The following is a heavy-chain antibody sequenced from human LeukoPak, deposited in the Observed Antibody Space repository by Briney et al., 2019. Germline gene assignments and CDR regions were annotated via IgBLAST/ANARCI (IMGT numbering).Heavy chain of an antibody. J-gene: IGHJ4*02. CDR2: INHSGST. CDR3: ARSFSGYSYGRLVY. D-gene: IGHD5-18*01. CDR1: GGSFSGYY. V-gene: IGHV4-34*01. Sequence: SETLSLTCAVYGGSFSGYYWSWIRQPPGKGLEWIGEINHSGSTNYNPSLKSRVTISVDTSKNQFSLKLSSVTAADPAVYYCARSFSGYSYGRLVYWGQGTLVTVSS.